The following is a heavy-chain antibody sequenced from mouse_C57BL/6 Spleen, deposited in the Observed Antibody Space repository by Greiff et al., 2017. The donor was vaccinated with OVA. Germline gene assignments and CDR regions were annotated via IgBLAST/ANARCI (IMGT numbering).Heavy chain of an antibody. CDR2: IYPGSGNT. CDR1: GYTFTDYY. J-gene: IGHJ4*01. V-gene: IGHV1-76*01. CDR3: ARVAYDYDAMDY. D-gene: IGHD2-10*02. Sequence: QVQLQQSGAELVRPGASVKLSCKASGYTFTDYYINWVKQRPGQGLEWIARIYPGSGNTYYNEKFKGKATLTAEKSSSTAYMQLSSLTSEDSAVYFCARVAYDYDAMDYWGQGTSVTVSS.